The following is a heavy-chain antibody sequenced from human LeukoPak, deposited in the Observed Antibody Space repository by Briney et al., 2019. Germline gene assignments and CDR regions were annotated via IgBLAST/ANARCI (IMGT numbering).Heavy chain of an antibody. CDR1: GGSISSYY. V-gene: IGHV4-59*01. Sequence: SETLSLTCTVSGGSISSYYWSWIRQPPGKGLEWIGYIYYSGSTNYNPSLKSRVTISVNTSKNQFSLKLSSVTAADTAVYYCARIGHEDYYFDYWGQGTLVTVSS. J-gene: IGHJ4*02. CDR3: ARIGHEDYYFDY. CDR2: IYYSGST.